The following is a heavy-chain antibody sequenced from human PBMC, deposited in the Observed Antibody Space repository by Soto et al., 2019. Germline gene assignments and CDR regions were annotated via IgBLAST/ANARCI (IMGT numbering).Heavy chain of an antibody. CDR1: GGTFSSYA. Sequence: ASVKVSCKASGGTFSSYAISWVRQAPGQGLEWMGGIIPIFGTANYAQKFQGRVTITADKSTSTAYMELSSLRSEDTAVYYCAMGGAYSSSSYFDYWGQGTLVTVSS. J-gene: IGHJ4*02. CDR3: AMGGAYSSSSYFDY. CDR2: IIPIFGTA. D-gene: IGHD6-6*01. V-gene: IGHV1-69*06.